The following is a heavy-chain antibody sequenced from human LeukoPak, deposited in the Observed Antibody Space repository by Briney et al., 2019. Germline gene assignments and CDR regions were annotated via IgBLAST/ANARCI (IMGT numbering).Heavy chain of an antibody. J-gene: IGHJ4*02. CDR3: ARDRVRGYDSSGYPY. D-gene: IGHD3-22*01. CDR2: ISAYNGNT. CDR1: GYTFTSYG. V-gene: IGHV1-18*01. Sequence: ASVKVSCKASGYTFTSYGISWVRQAPGQGLEWMGWISAYNGNTNYAQKLQGRVTMTTDTSTSTAYMELRSLRSDDTAVYYCARDRVRGYDSSGYPYWGQGTLVTVSS.